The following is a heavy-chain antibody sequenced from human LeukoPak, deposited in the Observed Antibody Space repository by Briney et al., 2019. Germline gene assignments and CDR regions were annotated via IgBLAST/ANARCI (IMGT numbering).Heavy chain of an antibody. V-gene: IGHV3-74*01. D-gene: IGHD3-3*01. J-gene: IGHJ4*02. CDR3: AKDLNLDFWSGYYSPFDY. CDR1: GFSFRSFW. CDR2: INSDGSST. Sequence: PGGSLRLSCAASGFSFRSFWMHWVRQAPGKGPVWVSRINSDGSSTSYADPVKGRFTISRDNAKNTLYLQMNSLRAEDTAVYYCAKDLNLDFWSGYYSPFDYWGQGTLVTVSS.